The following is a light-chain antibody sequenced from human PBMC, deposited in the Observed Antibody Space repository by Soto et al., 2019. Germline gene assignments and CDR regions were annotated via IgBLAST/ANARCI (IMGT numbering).Light chain of an antibody. CDR1: QSVSSS. CDR2: GAS. V-gene: IGKV3-20*01. J-gene: IGKJ1*01. CDR3: QQYATSPRT. Sequence: EIVLTRSPATLSLSPGERATLSGRASQSVSSSLAWYQQKPGQAPRLLIYGASNRATGIPDRFSGSGSGTDFTLTITSLEPEDFAVYYCQQYATSPRTFGQGTKVDI.